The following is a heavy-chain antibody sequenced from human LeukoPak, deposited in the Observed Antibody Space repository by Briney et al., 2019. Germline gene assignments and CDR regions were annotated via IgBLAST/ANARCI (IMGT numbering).Heavy chain of an antibody. D-gene: IGHD3-22*01. CDR3: ARVMGDGSGYYPFDY. CDR2: IYNSGST. V-gene: IGHV4-59*08. CDR1: GGSISSYY. J-gene: IGHJ4*02. Sequence: SETLSLTCTVSGGSISSYYWSWIRQPPGKGLEGIGYIYNSGSTNYNPSLKSRVTISVDTSKNQISLKLNSVTAADTAVYYCARVMGDGSGYYPFDYWGQGTLVTVSS.